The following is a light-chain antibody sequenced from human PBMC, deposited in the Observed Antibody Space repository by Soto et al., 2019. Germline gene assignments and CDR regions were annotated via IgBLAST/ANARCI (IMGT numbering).Light chain of an antibody. CDR3: QTWDGRRSAHV. Sequence: QSVLTQPPSVSAAPGQKVTISCSGSSSNIGENYVSWYQQFPGTAPKLLIYENNNRPSGNPDRFSGSKSGTSATLVITGLQTGDEADYYCQTWDGRRSAHVFGSGTKVTVL. V-gene: IGLV1-51*02. CDR1: SSNIGENY. CDR2: ENN. J-gene: IGLJ1*01.